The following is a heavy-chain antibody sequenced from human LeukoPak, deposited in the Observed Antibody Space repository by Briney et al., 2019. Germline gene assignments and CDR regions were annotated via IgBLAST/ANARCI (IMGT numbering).Heavy chain of an antibody. CDR2: IWYGGSNK. V-gene: IGHV3-30*02. CDR3: AKDRRGYCSGGSCYYNFDY. J-gene: IGHJ4*02. D-gene: IGHD2-15*01. Sequence: GGSLRLSCAASGLTFSSYGMHWVRQAPGKGLEWVAVIWYGGSNKYYADSVKGRFTISRDNSKNTLYLQMNSLRAEDTAVYYCAKDRRGYCSGGSCYYNFDYWGQGTLVTVSS. CDR1: GLTFSSYG.